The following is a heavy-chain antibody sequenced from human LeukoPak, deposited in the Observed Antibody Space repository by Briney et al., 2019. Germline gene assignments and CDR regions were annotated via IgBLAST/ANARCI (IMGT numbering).Heavy chain of an antibody. CDR1: GYTFTSYY. CDR3: ARDHARFTYYYYMDV. CDR2: INPSGGST. D-gene: IGHD3-10*01. J-gene: IGHJ6*03. Sequence: ASVTVSCTASGYTFTSYYMHWVRQAPGQGLEWMGIINPSGGSTSYAQKFQGRVTMTRDMSTSTVYMELSSLRSEDTAVYYCARDHARFTYYYYMDVWGKGTTVTVSS. V-gene: IGHV1-46*01.